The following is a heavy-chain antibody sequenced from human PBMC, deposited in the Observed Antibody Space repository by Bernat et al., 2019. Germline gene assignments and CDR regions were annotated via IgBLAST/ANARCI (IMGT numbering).Heavy chain of an antibody. CDR3: ARGNDIVTGYTPPPFDY. V-gene: IGHV3-53*05. J-gene: IGHJ4*02. CDR1: GFTVSSNY. CDR2: IYSGGST. D-gene: IGHD3-9*01. Sequence: EVQLVETGGGLIQPGGSLRLSCAASGFTVSSNYMSWVRQAPGKGLEWVSVIYSGGSTYYADSVKGRFTISRDNSKNTVYLQMNSLRAEDTAVDYGARGNDIVTGYTPPPFDYWGQGTLVTVSS.